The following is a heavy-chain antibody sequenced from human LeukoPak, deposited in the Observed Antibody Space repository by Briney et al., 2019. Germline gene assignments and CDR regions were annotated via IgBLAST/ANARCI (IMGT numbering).Heavy chain of an antibody. Sequence: PSETLSLTCIVSGYSISSGYYWGWIRQPPGKGLEWIGSIYHSGSTNYNPSLKGRVTISVDTSKNQFSLKLSSVTAADTAVYYCRTVTTSRYYYYYMDVWGKGTTVTISS. D-gene: IGHD4-17*01. J-gene: IGHJ6*03. CDR1: GYSISSGYY. CDR2: IYHSGST. CDR3: RTVTTSRYYYYYMDV. V-gene: IGHV4-38-2*02.